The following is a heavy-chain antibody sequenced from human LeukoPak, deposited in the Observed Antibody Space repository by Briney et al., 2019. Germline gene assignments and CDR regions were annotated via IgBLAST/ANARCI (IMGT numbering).Heavy chain of an antibody. D-gene: IGHD3-3*01. CDR2: IYYSGST. CDR1: GGSISSYY. V-gene: IGHV4-59*01. J-gene: IGHJ6*03. Sequence: PSETLSLTCTVSGGSISSYYWSWIRQPPGKGLEWIGYIYYSGSTNYNPSLKSRVTISVDTSKNQFSLKLSSVTAADTAVYYCARGQQRRSGRSSYYYYYMDVWGKGTTVTVSS. CDR3: ARGQQRRSGRSSYYYYYMDV.